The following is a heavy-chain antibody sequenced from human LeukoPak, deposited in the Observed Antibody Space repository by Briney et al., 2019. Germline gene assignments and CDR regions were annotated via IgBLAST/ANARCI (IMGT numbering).Heavy chain of an antibody. J-gene: IGHJ6*02. CDR1: GGTFSSYA. Sequence: RDSLKVSCTASGGTFSSYAISWVRHAPGPGHELMGRIIPTLGIANYAQKFQGRVTITADKSTSTAYMELSSLRSEDTAVYYCARERRIAAAGRYYYYGMDVWGQGTTVTVSS. D-gene: IGHD6-13*01. CDR3: ARERRIAAAGRYYYYGMDV. CDR2: IIPTLGIA. V-gene: IGHV1-69*04.